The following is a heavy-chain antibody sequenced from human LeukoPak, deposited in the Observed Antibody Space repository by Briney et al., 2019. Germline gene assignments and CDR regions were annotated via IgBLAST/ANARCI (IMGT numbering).Heavy chain of an antibody. Sequence: GGSLRLSCAASGFTFSDYYMSWIRQAPGKGLEWVAVISYDGSNKYYADSVKGRFTISRDNSKNTLYLQMNSLRAEDTALYYCARDGRYCIITSCYGYYGMDVWGQGTTVTVTS. J-gene: IGHJ6*02. CDR2: ISYDGSNK. V-gene: IGHV3-30-3*01. CDR3: ARDGRYCIITSCYGYYGMDV. CDR1: GFTFSDYY. D-gene: IGHD2-2*01.